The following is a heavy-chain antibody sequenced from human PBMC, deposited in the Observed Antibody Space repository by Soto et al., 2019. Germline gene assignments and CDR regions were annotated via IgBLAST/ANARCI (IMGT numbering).Heavy chain of an antibody. Sequence: EVQLVESGGGLVQPGGSLRLSCAASGFTFSSYWMHWVRQAPGKGLVWVSRIDNAGSSVRYADSVKGRFTISRDSAKNTLYLQVNSLRAEDTAVYYCTRLGGSVSGMVGWGQGTTGTVPS. CDR2: IDNAGSSV. CDR3: TRLGGSVSGMVG. V-gene: IGHV3-74*01. D-gene: IGHD1-26*01. J-gene: IGHJ6*02. CDR1: GFTFSSYW.